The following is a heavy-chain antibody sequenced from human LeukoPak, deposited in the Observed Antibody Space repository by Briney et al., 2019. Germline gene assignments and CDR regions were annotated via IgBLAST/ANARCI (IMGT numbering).Heavy chain of an antibody. CDR3: ARDRGSEYIYADNPAVPYMDV. CDR1: GGSISSYY. V-gene: IGHV4-4*07. CDR2: IYTSGST. J-gene: IGHJ6*03. D-gene: IGHD5-18*01. Sequence: ASETLSLTCTVSGGSISSYYWSWIRQPAGKGLEWIGRIYTSGSTNYNPSLKSRVTMSVDTSKNQFSLKLSSVTAADTAVYYCARDRGSEYIYADNPAVPYMDVWGKGTTVTVSS.